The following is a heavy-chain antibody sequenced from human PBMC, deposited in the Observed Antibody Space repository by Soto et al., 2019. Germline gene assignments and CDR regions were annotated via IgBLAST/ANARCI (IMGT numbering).Heavy chain of an antibody. J-gene: IGHJ6*02. V-gene: IGHV3-23*01. Sequence: EVQLLESGGGLGQPGGSLRLSCAASGFTFGSYAMSWVRQAQGKGLEWVSTISGNGGFTYYADSVQGRFSISRDNSKNTLYLQINTLRAEDTAKYYCAKDMGNIVVVPAALRPSHFYYGMDIWGQGTTVTVSS. CDR1: GFTFGSYA. CDR2: ISGNGGFT. D-gene: IGHD2-2*02. CDR3: AKDMGNIVVVPAALRPSHFYYGMDI.